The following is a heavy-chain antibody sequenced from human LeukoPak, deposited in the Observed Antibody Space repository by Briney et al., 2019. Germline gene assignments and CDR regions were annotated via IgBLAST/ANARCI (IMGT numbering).Heavy chain of an antibody. CDR2: IRQDGSEK. J-gene: IGHJ4*01. Sequence: GGSLRLSCAVSGFTFTDYWMNWVRQAPGKGLEWVASIRQDGSEKTYVDSVKGRFTISRDNTKNSLSLQVNSLRVEDTAVYYCARDATAAGLYFDLWGQGTLVTVSS. CDR3: ARDATAAGLYFDL. CDR1: GFTFTDYW. V-gene: IGHV3-7*01. D-gene: IGHD6-13*01.